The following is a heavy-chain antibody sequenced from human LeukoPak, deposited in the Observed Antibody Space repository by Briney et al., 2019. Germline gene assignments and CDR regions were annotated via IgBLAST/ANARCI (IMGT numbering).Heavy chain of an antibody. CDR1: GFTFSSYA. CDR3: ARSGGGSNYYYYMDV. V-gene: IGHV3-23*01. J-gene: IGHJ6*03. CDR2: ISGSGGST. D-gene: IGHD1-26*01. Sequence: GGSLSLSCAASGFTFSSYAMSWVRQAPGKGLEWVSAISGSGGSTYYADSVKGRFTISRDNAKNSLYLQMNSLRAEDTAVYYCARSGGGSNYYYYMDVWGKGTTVTVSS.